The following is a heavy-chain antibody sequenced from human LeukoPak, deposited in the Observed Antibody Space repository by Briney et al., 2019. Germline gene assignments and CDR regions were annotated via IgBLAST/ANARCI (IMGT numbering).Heavy chain of an antibody. V-gene: IGHV3-21*01. D-gene: IGHD6-19*01. CDR3: ARDSVAGILYFDY. CDR2: ISSSSSYI. J-gene: IGHJ4*02. Sequence: GGSLRLSCAASGFTFSSYSMNWVRQAPGKGLEWVSSISSSSSYIYYADSVKGRFTISRDNAENALYLQMNSLRAEDTAVYYCARDSVAGILYFDYWGQGTLVTVSS. CDR1: GFTFSSYS.